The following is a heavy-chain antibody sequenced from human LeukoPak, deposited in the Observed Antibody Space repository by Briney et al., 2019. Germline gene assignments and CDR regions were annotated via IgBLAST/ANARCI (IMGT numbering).Heavy chain of an antibody. J-gene: IGHJ4*02. CDR3: ARVNSYGYYFDY. Sequence: SETLSLTCTVSGYSIRSGYYWGWIRPPPGKGLEWIGEINHSGSTNYNPSLKSRVTISVDTSKNQFSLKLSSVTAADTAVYYCARVNSYGYYFDYWGQGTLVTVSS. CDR1: GYSIRSGYY. V-gene: IGHV4-38-2*02. D-gene: IGHD5-18*01. CDR2: INHSGST.